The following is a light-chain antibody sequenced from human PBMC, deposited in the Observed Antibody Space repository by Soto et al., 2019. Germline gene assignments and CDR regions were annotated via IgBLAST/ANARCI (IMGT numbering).Light chain of an antibody. CDR2: DAS. Sequence: EIVLTQSPATLSLSPGERATLSCRASQSVSSYLAWYQQKPGQAPRLLIYDASNRATGIPARFSGSGSGTDFTLTISSLEPEDVAVYYGQQRRNWTFGGGNKVEIK. V-gene: IGKV3-11*01. CDR1: QSVSSY. J-gene: IGKJ4*01. CDR3: QQRRNWT.